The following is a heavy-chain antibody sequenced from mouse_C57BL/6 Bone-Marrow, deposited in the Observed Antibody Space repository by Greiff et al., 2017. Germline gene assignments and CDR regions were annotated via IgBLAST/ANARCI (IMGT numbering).Heavy chain of an antibody. CDR3: ARNPYDGYSYYFDY. J-gene: IGHJ2*01. CDR1: GYSITSGYY. Sequence: VQLQQSGPGLVKPSQSLSLTCSVTGYSITSGYYWNWLRQFPGNKLEWMGYISYDGSNNYNPSLKNRISITRDTSKNQFFLKLNSVTTEDTATYYCARNPYDGYSYYFDYWGQGTTLTVSS. V-gene: IGHV3-6*01. D-gene: IGHD2-3*01. CDR2: ISYDGSN.